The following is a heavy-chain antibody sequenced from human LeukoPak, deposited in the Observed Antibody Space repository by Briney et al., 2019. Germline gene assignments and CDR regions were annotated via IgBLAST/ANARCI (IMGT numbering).Heavy chain of an antibody. J-gene: IGHJ4*02. D-gene: IGHD3-3*01. CDR2: VSGSGGST. Sequence: PGGSLRLSCAASGFNFRNYAMHWVRQAPGKGLEWVSGVSGSGGSTSYIDAVKGRFTISRDNSKNTLYLQMNSLRAEDTAVYYCARDYFGRYYDFWSGYEGQGFDYWGQGTLVTVSS. CDR3: ARDYFGRYYDFWSGYEGQGFDY. V-gene: IGHV3-23*01. CDR1: GFNFRNYA.